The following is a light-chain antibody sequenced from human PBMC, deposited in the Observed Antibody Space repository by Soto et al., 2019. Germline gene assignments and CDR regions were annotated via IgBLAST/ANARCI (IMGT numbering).Light chain of an antibody. J-gene: IGKJ1*01. CDR2: GTS. Sequence: DIQLTQSPSSVSASVGDRITITCRASQDISAWLIWYQQKPGKPPKLLISGTSSLQSGVPSRFSGSGSETDFTLPIRGLQTDHFAPYFCQKANSFPPTFGQGTKVEIK. CDR1: QDISAW. V-gene: IGKV1-12*01. CDR3: QKANSFPPT.